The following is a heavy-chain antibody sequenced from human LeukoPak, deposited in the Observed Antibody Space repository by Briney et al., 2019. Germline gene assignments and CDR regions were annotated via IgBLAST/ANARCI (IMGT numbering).Heavy chain of an antibody. D-gene: IGHD3-22*01. Sequence: ASVKVSYTASGYTFTYYNIHWVRQTPGQGLEWMAVIYPNSGRTTYAQEFQGRVTLTSDTSTSTVHMDLRNLRSEDTAVYYCVREQAYYDSSGFYDNWGQGTLVTVSS. J-gene: IGHJ4*02. V-gene: IGHV1-46*01. CDR1: GYTFTYYN. CDR2: IYPNSGRT. CDR3: VREQAYYDSSGFYDN.